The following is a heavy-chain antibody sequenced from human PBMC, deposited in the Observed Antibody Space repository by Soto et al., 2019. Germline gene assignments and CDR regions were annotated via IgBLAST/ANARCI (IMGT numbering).Heavy chain of an antibody. Sequence: SETLSLTCAVSGGSISSGGYSWSWIRQPPGKGLEWIGYIYHSGSTYYNPSLKSRVTISVDRSKNQFSLKLSSVTAADTAVYYCARGSVFGLNWFDPWGQGTLVTVSS. CDR1: GGSISSGGYS. J-gene: IGHJ5*02. CDR2: IYHSGST. CDR3: ARGSVFGLNWFDP. D-gene: IGHD3-16*01. V-gene: IGHV4-30-2*01.